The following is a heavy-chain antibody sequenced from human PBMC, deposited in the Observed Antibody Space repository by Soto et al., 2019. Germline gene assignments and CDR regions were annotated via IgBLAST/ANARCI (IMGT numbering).Heavy chain of an antibody. Sequence: ASVKISCNTSGYTFTAYYVYWARQAPGKELEWMGSSNPDNGGTNYAPNFQGRVTMTSDTSITTAFMRLRRLTSDDTAVYYCARDRCTGDICYSRVYFEPWGQGTPVTVS. J-gene: IGHJ5*02. V-gene: IGHV1-2*02. CDR2: SNPDNGGT. CDR3: ARDRCTGDICYSRVYFEP. CDR1: GYTFTAYY. D-gene: IGHD2-15*01.